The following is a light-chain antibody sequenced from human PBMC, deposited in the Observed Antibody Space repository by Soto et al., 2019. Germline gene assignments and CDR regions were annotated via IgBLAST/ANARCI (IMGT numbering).Light chain of an antibody. J-gene: IGKJ1*01. Sequence: EIVLPQSPGTLSLSPGERATLSCRASQSVRSSHLAWYQQKPGQSPRLLIYGASSRATGIPDRFSGSGSGTDFTLTISRLEPEDFAVYYCQQYGSSPRTFGQGTKVDIK. CDR2: GAS. CDR1: QSVRSSH. V-gene: IGKV3-20*01. CDR3: QQYGSSPRT.